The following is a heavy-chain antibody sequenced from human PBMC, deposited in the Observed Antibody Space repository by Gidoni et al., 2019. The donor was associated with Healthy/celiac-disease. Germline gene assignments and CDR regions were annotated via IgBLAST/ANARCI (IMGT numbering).Heavy chain of an antibody. D-gene: IGHD1-26*01. J-gene: IGHJ4*02. CDR2: ISAYNGNT. CDR3: ARDRPTTLVGGTRVYRFDY. Sequence: QVQLVQSGAEVKKPGASVKVSCKASGYTFTSYGISWVRQAPGQGLEWMGWISAYNGNTNYAQKLQGRVTMTTDTSTSTAYMELRSLRSDDTAVYYCARDRPTTLVGGTRVYRFDYWGQGTLVTVSS. CDR1: GYTFTSYG. V-gene: IGHV1-18*01.